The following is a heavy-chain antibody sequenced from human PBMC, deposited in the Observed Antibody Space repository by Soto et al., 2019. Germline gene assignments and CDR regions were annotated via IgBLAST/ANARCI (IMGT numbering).Heavy chain of an antibody. D-gene: IGHD3-22*01. CDR1: GFTFSTYG. Sequence: GGSLRLSCAASGFTFSTYGMHWVRQAPGKGLEWVAIIWFDGSNKYYAASGKGRFTISRDNSKKTLYLQMSSLRAEDTAVYYGARVDSSGDGFDYWGQGTLVTVSA. CDR2: IWFDGSNK. CDR3: ARVDSSGDGFDY. V-gene: IGHV3-33*01. J-gene: IGHJ4*02.